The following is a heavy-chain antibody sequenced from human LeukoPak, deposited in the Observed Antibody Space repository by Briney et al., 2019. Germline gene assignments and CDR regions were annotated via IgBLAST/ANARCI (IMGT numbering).Heavy chain of an antibody. Sequence: SETLSLTCTVSGGSMSTYYWSWIRQSPGKRLEWIGYIYYSGSTSYNPSLKSRLTISIDTSKTQFYLKLSSVTAADTAVYYCARVVYSGSWGYFDYWGQGILVTVSS. CDR2: IYYSGST. CDR1: GGSMSTYY. CDR3: ARVVYSGSWGYFDY. D-gene: IGHD3-10*01. V-gene: IGHV4-59*01. J-gene: IGHJ4*02.